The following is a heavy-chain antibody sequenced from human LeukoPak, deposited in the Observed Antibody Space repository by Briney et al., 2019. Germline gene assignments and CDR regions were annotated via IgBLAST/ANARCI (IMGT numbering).Heavy chain of an antibody. CDR2: IKSKTDGGTT. Sequence: GGSLRLSCADSGFTFSNAWMSWVRQAPGKGLEWVGRIKSKTDGGTTDYAAPVKGRFTISRDDSKNTLYLQMNSLKTEDTAVYYCTAGKGGEMIYYYYYYYMDVWGKGTTVTVSS. V-gene: IGHV3-15*01. D-gene: IGHD3-22*01. CDR3: TAGKGGEMIYYYYYYYMDV. J-gene: IGHJ6*03. CDR1: GFTFSNAW.